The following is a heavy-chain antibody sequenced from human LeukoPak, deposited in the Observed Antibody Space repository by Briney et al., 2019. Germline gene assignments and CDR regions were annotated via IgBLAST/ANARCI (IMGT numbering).Heavy chain of an antibody. CDR2: IYPGDSDT. CDR1: GYSFTSYW. D-gene: IGHD2-21*02. Sequence: GESLKISCKGSGYSFTSYWIGWVRQMPGKGLEWMGIIYPGDSDTRYSPSFQGQVTISVDKSILTAYVQWSSLKASDTAMYYCATASYCGGDCYSHNAFDIWGQGTMVTVSS. J-gene: IGHJ3*02. V-gene: IGHV5-51*01. CDR3: ATASYCGGDCYSHNAFDI.